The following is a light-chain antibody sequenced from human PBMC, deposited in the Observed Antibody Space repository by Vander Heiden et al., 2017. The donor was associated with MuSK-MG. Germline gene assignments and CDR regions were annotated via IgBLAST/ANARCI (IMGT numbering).Light chain of an antibody. CDR3: QQDNNWPPYT. J-gene: IGKJ2*01. Sequence: EIVMTQSPATLSVSPGERATLSCRASQSVSSNLAWYQQKPGQAPRLLIYGASTRATGIPARFSGSGYGTEFTLTSSIRQSEDFAVYYCQQDNNWPPYTFGQGTKLEIK. CDR1: QSVSSN. V-gene: IGKV3-15*01. CDR2: GAS.